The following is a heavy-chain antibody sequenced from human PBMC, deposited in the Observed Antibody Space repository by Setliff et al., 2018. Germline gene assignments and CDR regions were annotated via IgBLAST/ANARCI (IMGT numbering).Heavy chain of an antibody. J-gene: IGHJ4*02. CDR3: AKFGPLDLTGDWAFDN. CDR1: GGSFSSFY. CDR2: INHSGTT. D-gene: IGHD7-27*01. Sequence: SETLSLTCAVYGGSFSSFYWSWIRQPPGKGLEWIGEINHSGTTNYNPSLKSRVTISVDTSKKQFSLMLSSVTAADTAVYYCAKFGPLDLTGDWAFDNWGQGTLVTVSS. V-gene: IGHV4-34*01.